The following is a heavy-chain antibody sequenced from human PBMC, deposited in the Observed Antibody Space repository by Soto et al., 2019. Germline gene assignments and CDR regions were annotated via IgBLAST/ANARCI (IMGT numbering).Heavy chain of an antibody. V-gene: IGHV4-59*08. Sequence: PSETLSLTCTVSGGSISSYYWSWIRQPPGKGLEWIGYIYYSGSTNYNPSLKGRVTISVDTSKNQFSLKLSSVTAADTAVYYCASSGDYGDFPFDYWGQGTLVTVSS. J-gene: IGHJ4*02. CDR2: IYYSGST. CDR1: GGSISSYY. D-gene: IGHD4-17*01. CDR3: ASSGDYGDFPFDY.